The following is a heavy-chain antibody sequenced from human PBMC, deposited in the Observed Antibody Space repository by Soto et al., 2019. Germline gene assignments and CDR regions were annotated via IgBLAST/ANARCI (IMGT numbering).Heavy chain of an antibody. V-gene: IGHV1-69*06. CDR3: AISVSGSGSHYYYYGMDV. Sequence: GASVKVSCKASGGTFSSYAISWVRQAPGQGLEWMGGIIPIFGTANYAQKFQGRVTITADKSTSTAYMELSSLRSEDTAVYYCAISVSGSGSHYYYYGMDVWGQGTTVTVSS. CDR1: GGTFSSYA. D-gene: IGHD3-10*01. CDR2: IIPIFGTA. J-gene: IGHJ6*02.